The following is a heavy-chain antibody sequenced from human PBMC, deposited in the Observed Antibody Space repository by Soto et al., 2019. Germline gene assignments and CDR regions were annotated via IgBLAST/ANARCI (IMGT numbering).Heavy chain of an antibody. CDR1: GFTFSSYS. J-gene: IGHJ5*02. Sequence: PGGSLRLSCAASGFTFSSYSMNWVRQAPGKGLEWVSYISSSSSTIYYADSVKGRFTISRDNSKNTLYLQMNSLRAEDTAVYYCAKDRPWFDPWGQGTLVTVSS. V-gene: IGHV3-48*01. CDR2: ISSSSSTI. CDR3: AKDRPWFDP.